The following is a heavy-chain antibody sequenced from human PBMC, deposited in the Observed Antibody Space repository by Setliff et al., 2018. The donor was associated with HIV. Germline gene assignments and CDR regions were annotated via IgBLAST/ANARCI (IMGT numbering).Heavy chain of an antibody. CDR3: ARDLTMAQPNAFDI. V-gene: IGHV3-48*04. D-gene: IGHD3-10*01. J-gene: IGHJ3*02. CDR1: GFTFSSYT. Sequence: GGSLRLSCAISGFTFSSYTMHWVRQAPGKGLEWVSSISSSSTIYYADSVKGRFTISRDNAKNSLYLQMNSLRAEDTAVYYCARDLTMAQPNAFDIWGQGTMVTVSS. CDR2: ISSSSTI.